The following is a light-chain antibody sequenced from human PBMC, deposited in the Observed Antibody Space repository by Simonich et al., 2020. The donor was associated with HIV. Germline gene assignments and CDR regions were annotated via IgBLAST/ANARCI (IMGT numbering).Light chain of an antibody. J-gene: IGKJ2*01. CDR3: QQSYITSYT. V-gene: IGKV1-39*01. Sequence: DIQITQSPSSLSASVGARHTITCRASQSINNHLNWYQQKPGKAPKLMIYDASSLQRGVPSRFRGSGSGTDFTLTISRLQPEDFATYFCQQSYITSYTFGPGTKLEIK. CDR2: DAS. CDR1: QSINNH.